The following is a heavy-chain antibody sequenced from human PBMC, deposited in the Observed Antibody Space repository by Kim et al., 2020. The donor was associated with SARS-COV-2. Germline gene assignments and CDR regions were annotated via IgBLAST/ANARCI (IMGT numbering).Heavy chain of an antibody. Sequence: GGSLRLSCTASGFTFGDYAMSWFRQAPGKGLEWVGFIRSKAYGGTTEYAASVKGRFTISRDDSKSIAYLQMNSLKTEDTAVYYCTRAAAAFLTNWFDPWGQGTLVTVSS. D-gene: IGHD6-13*01. CDR1: GFTFGDYA. V-gene: IGHV3-49*03. J-gene: IGHJ5*02. CDR3: TRAAAAFLTNWFDP. CDR2: IRSKAYGGTT.